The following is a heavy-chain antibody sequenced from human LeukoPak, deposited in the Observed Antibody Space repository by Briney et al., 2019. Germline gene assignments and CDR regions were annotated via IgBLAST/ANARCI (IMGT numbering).Heavy chain of an antibody. V-gene: IGHV4-59*01. CDR3: ATGYSSTWSYFEY. CDR1: GDSISSYY. J-gene: IGHJ4*02. CDR2: IYHSGST. Sequence: SETLSLTCTVSGDSISSYYWSWIRQPPGQGLEWIGYIYHSGSTNYNPSLKSRVTIAADTSKDQFSLKLASVTAADTAVYYCATGYSSTWSYFEYWGQGTLVTVSS. D-gene: IGHD6-13*01.